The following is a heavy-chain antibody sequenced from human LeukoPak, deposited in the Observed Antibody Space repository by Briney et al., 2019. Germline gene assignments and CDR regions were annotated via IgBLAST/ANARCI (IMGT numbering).Heavy chain of an antibody. CDR1: GYTFTSYG. CDR2: ISAYNGNT. CDR3: FYYYYGMDV. V-gene: IGHV1-18*01. Sequence: ASVKVSCKASGYTFTSYGISWVRQAPGQGLEWMGWISAYNGNTNYAQKLQGRVTMTTDTSTSTAYMELRSLRSDDTAVYYCFYYYYGMDVWGQGTTVTVPS. J-gene: IGHJ6*02.